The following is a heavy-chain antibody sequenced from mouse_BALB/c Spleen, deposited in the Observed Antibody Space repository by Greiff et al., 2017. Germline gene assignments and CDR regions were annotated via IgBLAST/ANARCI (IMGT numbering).Heavy chain of an antibody. CDR1: GYTFTSYV. V-gene: IGHV1-14*01. CDR2: INPYNDGT. CDR3: AEGGGSAMDY. J-gene: IGHJ4*01. D-gene: IGHD1-1*02. Sequence: EVQLQQSGPELVKPGASVKMSCKASGYTFTSYVMHWVKQKPGQGLEWIGYINPYNDGTKYKEKFKGKAILTSDKSSSTAYMQLRSLTSEDSAVYYCAEGGGSAMDYWGQGTSVTVSA.